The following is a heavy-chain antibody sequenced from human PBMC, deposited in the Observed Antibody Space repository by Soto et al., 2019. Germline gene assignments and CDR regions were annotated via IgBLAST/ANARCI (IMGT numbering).Heavy chain of an antibody. V-gene: IGHV4-59*01. Sequence: LSLTCTVSGGSISSYYWSWIRQPPRKGLEWIGYIYYSGSTNYNPSLKSRVTISVDTSKNQFSLKLSSVTAADTAVYYWARDRPRSPYYDYVWVSYRWKGAYYYYYGMDVWGQGTTVTVSS. CDR3: ARDRPRSPYYDYVWVSYRWKGAYYYYYGMDV. CDR2: IYYSGST. J-gene: IGHJ6*02. D-gene: IGHD3-16*02. CDR1: GGSISSYY.